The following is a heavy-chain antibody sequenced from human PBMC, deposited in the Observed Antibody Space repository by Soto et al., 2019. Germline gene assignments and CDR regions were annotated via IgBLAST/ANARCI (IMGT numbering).Heavy chain of an antibody. Sequence: ASVKVYCKASGYTFTSYDINWVRQATGQGLEWMGWMNPNSGNTGYAQKFQGRVTMTRNTSISTAYMELSSLRSEDTAVYYCARGDYDILTGPNGMDVWGQGTTVTVSS. V-gene: IGHV1-8*01. D-gene: IGHD3-9*01. CDR3: ARGDYDILTGPNGMDV. CDR1: GYTFTSYD. CDR2: MNPNSGNT. J-gene: IGHJ6*02.